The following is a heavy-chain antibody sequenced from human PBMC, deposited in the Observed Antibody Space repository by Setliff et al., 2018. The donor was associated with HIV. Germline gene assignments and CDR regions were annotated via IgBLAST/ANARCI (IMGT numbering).Heavy chain of an antibody. CDR2: INDSGST. CDR1: GGSFSGYY. Sequence: SETLSLTCAVYGGSFSGYYWSWIRQPPGKGLEWIGEINDSGSTNYNPSLKSRVTISVDTSKNQFSLKLSSVTAADTAVYYCARTFNSGYLSYAFDIWGQGTMVTV. CDR3: ARTFNSGYLSYAFDI. J-gene: IGHJ3*02. D-gene: IGHD3-22*01. V-gene: IGHV4-34*01.